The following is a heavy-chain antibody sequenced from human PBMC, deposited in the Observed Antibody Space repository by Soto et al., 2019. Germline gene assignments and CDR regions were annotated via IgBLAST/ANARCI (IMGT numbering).Heavy chain of an antibody. CDR2: MNPNSGNT. D-gene: IGHD6-19*01. CDR3: ARGSSSGWYVTPYYYYYMDV. V-gene: IGHV1-8*02. CDR1: GYSFTSYA. J-gene: IGHJ6*03. Sequence: ASVKLSCKASGYSFTSYAMHWVRQAPRQRLEWMGWMNPNSGNTSYAQKFQGRVTMTRNTSISTAYMELSSLRSEDTAVYYCARGSSSGWYVTPYYYYYMDVWGKGTTVTVSS.